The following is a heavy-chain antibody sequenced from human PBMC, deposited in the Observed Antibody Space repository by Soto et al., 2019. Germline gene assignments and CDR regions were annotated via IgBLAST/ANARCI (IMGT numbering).Heavy chain of an antibody. V-gene: IGHV4-4*07. CDR3: ARDHPNWYFDL. J-gene: IGHJ2*01. CDR1: TASVNSYY. Sequence: LSLTCTVSTASVNSYYWSWIRQPAGKGLEWIGRLYANENTDYNPSLRSRVTISVDTKRQFSLKLSSVTAADTAVYYCARDHPNWYFDLWGRGTPVTVSS. CDR2: LYANENT.